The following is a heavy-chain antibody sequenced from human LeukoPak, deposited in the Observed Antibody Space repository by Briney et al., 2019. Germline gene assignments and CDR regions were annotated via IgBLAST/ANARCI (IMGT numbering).Heavy chain of an antibody. D-gene: IGHD4-23*01. Sequence: SQTLSLTCTVSGGSISSGGYYWSWIRQPPGKGLEWIGYIYYSGSTYYNPSLKSRVTISVDTSKNQFSLKLSSVTAADTAVYYCARAVAGGKEFFDYWGQGTLVTVSS. CDR2: IYYSGST. CDR3: ARAVAGGKEFFDY. V-gene: IGHV4-31*03. J-gene: IGHJ4*02. CDR1: GGSISSGGYY.